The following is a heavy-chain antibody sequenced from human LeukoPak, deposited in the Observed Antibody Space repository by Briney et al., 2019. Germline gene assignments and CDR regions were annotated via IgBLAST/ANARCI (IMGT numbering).Heavy chain of an antibody. J-gene: IGHJ4*02. Sequence: ASVKVSCKASGYTFTGYGISWVRQAPGQGLEWMGWTSAHNDDTNYAETLQGRLTMTTDISTSTAYMELTSLRSDDTAVYYCARDWDSRNDYFDPWGQGTLAIVSS. CDR3: ARDWDSRNDYFDP. D-gene: IGHD1-1*01. CDR2: TSAHNDDT. CDR1: GYTFTGYG. V-gene: IGHV1-18*01.